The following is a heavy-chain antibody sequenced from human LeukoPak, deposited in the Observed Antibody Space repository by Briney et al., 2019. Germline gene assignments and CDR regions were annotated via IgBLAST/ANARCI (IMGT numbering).Heavy chain of an antibody. J-gene: IGHJ5*02. CDR1: GGTFSSYA. CDR3: AEVPAALSNWFDP. D-gene: IGHD2-2*01. CDR2: IIPIFGSA. Sequence: ASVKVYCKSSGGTFSSYAISWVRQAPGQGLEWMGVIIPIFGSANYAQKFQGRVTITADDSTSTAYMELRSLRSEDTAVYYCAEVPAALSNWFDPWGQGTLVTVSS. V-gene: IGHV1-69*13.